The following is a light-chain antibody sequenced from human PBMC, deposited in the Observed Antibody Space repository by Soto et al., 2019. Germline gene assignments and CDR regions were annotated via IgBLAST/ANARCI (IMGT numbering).Light chain of an antibody. Sequence: QLVLIQSPSASASLGASVKLTCTLSSGHSSYAIAWHQQRPEKGPRFLMKLNSDGSHNKGDGIPDRFSGSSSGAERYLTISSLQSEDEADYYCQTWDTGIRLFGGGTKLTVL. CDR1: SGHSSYA. CDR3: QTWDTGIRL. CDR2: LNSDGSH. J-gene: IGLJ2*01. V-gene: IGLV4-69*01.